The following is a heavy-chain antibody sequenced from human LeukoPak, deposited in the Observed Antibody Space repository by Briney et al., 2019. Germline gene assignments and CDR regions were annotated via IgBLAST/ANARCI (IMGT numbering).Heavy chain of an antibody. D-gene: IGHD6-19*01. CDR3: ARVSYSSGWYSDY. CDR2: IWYDGTNK. CDR1: GFTFSSYG. V-gene: IGHV3-33*01. J-gene: IGHJ4*02. Sequence: GGSLRLSCAASGFTFSSYGMHWVGQAPGKGLEGVAVIWYDGTNKYYADSVRGRFTISSDNSKNTLYLQMNSLRAEDTAVYYCARVSYSSGWYSDYWGQGTLVTVSS.